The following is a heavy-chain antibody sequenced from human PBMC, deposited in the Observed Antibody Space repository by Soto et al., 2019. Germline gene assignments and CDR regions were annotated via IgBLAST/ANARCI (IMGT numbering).Heavy chain of an antibody. CDR1: GYTFTSYG. CDR2: ISAYNGNT. Sequence: QVQLVQSGAEVKKPGASVKVSCKASGYTFTSYGISWVRQAPGQGLEWMGWISAYNGNTNYAQKLQGRVTMTTDKSTSTAYMELRSLRSDDTAVYYCARDIVVVVAATHEGDWFDPWGQGTLVTVSS. D-gene: IGHD2-15*01. J-gene: IGHJ5*02. V-gene: IGHV1-18*01. CDR3: ARDIVVVVAATHEGDWFDP.